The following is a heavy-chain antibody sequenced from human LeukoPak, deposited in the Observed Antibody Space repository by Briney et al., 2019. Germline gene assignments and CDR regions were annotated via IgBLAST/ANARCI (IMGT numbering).Heavy chain of an antibody. V-gene: IGHV1-46*01. J-gene: IGHJ3*02. CDR1: GYNFTSYY. CDR2: INPSGGST. D-gene: IGHD5-18*01. CDR3: ARVYTAMSQHDAFVI. Sequence: GASVEVSCKASGYNFTSYYMHWVRQAPGQGLERMRIINPSGGSTNYAQKFQGRVTMTRDTSTSTVYMELSSLRSEDTAVYYCARVYTAMSQHDAFVIWGQGTMVTVSS.